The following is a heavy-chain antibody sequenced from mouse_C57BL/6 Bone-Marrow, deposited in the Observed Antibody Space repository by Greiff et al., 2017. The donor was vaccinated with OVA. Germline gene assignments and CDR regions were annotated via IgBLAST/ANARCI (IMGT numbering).Heavy chain of an antibody. J-gene: IGHJ2*01. CDR3: ARKGRATGYYFDY. V-gene: IGHV1-18*01. CDR1: GYTFSDYN. D-gene: IGHD3-1*01. Sequence: VQLQQSGPELVKPGASVKIPCKASGYTFSDYNMDWVKQSHGKSLEWIGDINPNNGGTIYNQKFKGKATLTVDKSSSTAYTELRSLTTEDTAVYYCARKGRATGYYFDYWGQGTTLTVSS. CDR2: INPNNGGT.